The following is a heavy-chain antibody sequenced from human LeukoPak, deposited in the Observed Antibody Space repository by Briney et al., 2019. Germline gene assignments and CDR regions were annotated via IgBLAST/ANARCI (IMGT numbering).Heavy chain of an antibody. CDR1: GFKFDDYG. CDR3: ARATSGGDFLFDY. D-gene: IGHD2-21*02. Sequence: PGGSLRLSCAASGFKFDDYGMSWVRQAPGKGLEWVCDINWNGAWTGYADSVKGRFTISRDNAKNSLYLQMNSLRAEDTAVYYCARATSGGDFLFDYWGQGTLVTVSS. J-gene: IGHJ4*02. V-gene: IGHV3-20*04. CDR2: INWNGAWT.